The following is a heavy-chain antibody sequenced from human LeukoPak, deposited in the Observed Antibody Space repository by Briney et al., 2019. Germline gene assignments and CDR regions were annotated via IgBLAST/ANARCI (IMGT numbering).Heavy chain of an antibody. CDR1: GGSVRSNNDY. CDR2: VYYSGSA. Sequence: SETLSLTCTVSGGSVRSNNDYWGWIRQPPGRGLEGIGSVYYSGSAWYNPSLKSRVTISVDTSRNQFSLKLGSVTAADTAVYYCAAHGAIQLERLHYWGQGTLVTVSS. J-gene: IGHJ4*02. V-gene: IGHV4-39*01. D-gene: IGHD1-1*01. CDR3: AAHGAIQLERLHY.